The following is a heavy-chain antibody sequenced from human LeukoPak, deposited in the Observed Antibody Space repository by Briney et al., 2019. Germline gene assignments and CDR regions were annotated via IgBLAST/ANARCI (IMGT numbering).Heavy chain of an antibody. D-gene: IGHD3-9*01. CDR2: ISAYNGNT. CDR1: GYTFTSYG. CDR3: ARTITYYDILTGYGGYYFDY. J-gene: IGHJ4*02. V-gene: IGHV1-18*01. Sequence: ASVKVSCKASGYTFTSYGISWVRQAPGQGLEWMGWISAYNGNTNYAQKLQGRVTMTTDTSTSTAYMELRSLGSDDTAVYYCARTITYYDILTGYGGYYFDYWGQGTLVTVSS.